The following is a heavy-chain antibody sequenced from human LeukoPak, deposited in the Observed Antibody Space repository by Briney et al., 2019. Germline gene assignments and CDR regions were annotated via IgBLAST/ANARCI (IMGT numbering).Heavy chain of an antibody. J-gene: IGHJ1*01. D-gene: IGHD3-16*02. CDR2: INHSGST. V-gene: IGHV4/OR15-8*01. Sequence: PSETLSLTCVVSGGSLSSSNWWSWIRQPPGKGLEWIGEINHSGSTNYNPSLKSRVTISVDTSKNQFSLKLSSVTAADTAVYYCARGLSAWSLHEYFQHWGQGTLVTVSS. CDR3: ARGLSAWSLHEYFQH. CDR1: GGSLSSSNW.